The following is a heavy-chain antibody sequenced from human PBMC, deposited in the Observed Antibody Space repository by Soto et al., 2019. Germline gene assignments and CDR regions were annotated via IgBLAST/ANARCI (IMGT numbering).Heavy chain of an antibody. Sequence: EVQLLESGGGLVQPGGSLRLSCAASGFTFSSYAMSWVRQAPGKGLEWVSAISGSGGSTYYADSVKGRFTISRDNSKNTLYLQMNSLRAEDTAVYYCAKDRPMITFGGVISGFGYWGQGTLVTVSS. J-gene: IGHJ4*02. CDR2: ISGSGGST. V-gene: IGHV3-23*01. CDR1: GFTFSSYA. D-gene: IGHD3-16*01. CDR3: AKDRPMITFGGVISGFGY.